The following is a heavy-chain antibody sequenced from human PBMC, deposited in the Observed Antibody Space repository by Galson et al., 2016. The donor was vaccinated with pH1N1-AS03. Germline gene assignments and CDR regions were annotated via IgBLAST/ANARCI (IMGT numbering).Heavy chain of an antibody. CDR1: GYTFTGFY. CDR2: IDPNSGVT. V-gene: IGHV1-2*04. J-gene: IGHJ6*02. Sequence: SVKVSCKASGYTFTGFYVHWVRQAPGQGLEWMGWIDPNSGVTNYAQKFQAWVTMTRDTSRTTAYMEVSGLKSDDTAVYYCARGPRGPCTSTTCATSYYFGMDVWGQGTTVIVSS. CDR3: ARGPRGPCTSTTCATSYYFGMDV. D-gene: IGHD2/OR15-2a*01.